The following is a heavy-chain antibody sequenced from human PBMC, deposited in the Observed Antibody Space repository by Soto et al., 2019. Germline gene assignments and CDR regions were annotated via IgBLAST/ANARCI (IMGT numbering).Heavy chain of an antibody. D-gene: IGHD1-1*01. CDR2: IYNSGST. Sequence: SETLSLTCAFSGSSFSCGYYSSGWFRQPPGKGLEWIGFIYNSGSTYYNSSLKSRVTISVDRSKNHFFLNLTSVTAADTAVYYCATYRTFFQIWGQGTKVTVSS. V-gene: IGHV4-30-2*01. CDR3: ATYRTFFQI. CDR1: GSSFSCGYYS. J-gene: IGHJ3*02.